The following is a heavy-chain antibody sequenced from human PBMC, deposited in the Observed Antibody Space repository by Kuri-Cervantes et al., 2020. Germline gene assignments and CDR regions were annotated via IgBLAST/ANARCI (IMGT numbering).Heavy chain of an antibody. D-gene: IGHD6-19*01. J-gene: IGHJ3*02. V-gene: IGHV1-3*01. CDR2: INAGNGNT. CDR1: GYTFTSYA. CDR3: ARDSGIAVAANDAFDI. Sequence: ASVKVSCKASGYTFTSYAMHWVRQAPGQRLEWMGWINAGNGNTKYSQKFQGRVTITRDTSASTAYMGLSSLRSEDTAVYYCARDSGIAVAANDAFDIWGQGTMVTVSS.